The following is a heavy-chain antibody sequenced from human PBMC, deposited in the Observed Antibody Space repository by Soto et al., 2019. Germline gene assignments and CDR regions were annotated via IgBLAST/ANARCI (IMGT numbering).Heavy chain of an antibody. V-gene: IGHV4-39*07. CDR1: GGSISSSSYY. CDR3: ARDLSRDLVTGDYYYGMDV. D-gene: IGHD1-26*01. CDR2: IYYSGST. Sequence: SETLSLTCTVSGGSISSSSYYWGWIRQPPGKGLEWIGSIYYSGSTYYNPSLKSRVTISVDTSKNQFSLKLSSVTAADTAVYYCARDLSRDLVTGDYYYGMDVWGQGTTVTVSS. J-gene: IGHJ6*02.